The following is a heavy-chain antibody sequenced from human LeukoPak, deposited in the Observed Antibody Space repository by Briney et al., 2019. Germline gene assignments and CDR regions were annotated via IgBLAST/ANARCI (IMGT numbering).Heavy chain of an antibody. CDR1: GYTFTGYY. J-gene: IGHJ5*02. V-gene: IGHV1-2*02. Sequence: GASVKVSCKASGYTFTGYYMHWVRQAPGQGLEWMGWINPNSGDTNYAQKFQGRVTMTRDTSISTAYMELSRLRSDDTAVYYCARGGGIAGPNWFDPWGQGTLVTVSS. CDR3: ARGGGIAGPNWFDP. D-gene: IGHD6-13*01. CDR2: INPNSGDT.